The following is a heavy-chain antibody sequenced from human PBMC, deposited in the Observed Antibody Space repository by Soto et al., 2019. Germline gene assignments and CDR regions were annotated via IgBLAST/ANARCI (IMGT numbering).Heavy chain of an antibody. CDR1: GFTFSSYG. V-gene: IGHV3-33*01. D-gene: IGHD6-6*01. CDR2: IWYDGSNK. CDR3: ARDALAARPGGPSWTY. Sequence: PGGSLRLSCAASGFTFSSYGMHWVRQAPGKGLEWVAVIWYDGSNKYYADSVKGRFTISRDNSKNTLYLQMNSLRAEDTAVYYCARDALAARPGGPSWTYWGQGTLVTVSS. J-gene: IGHJ4*02.